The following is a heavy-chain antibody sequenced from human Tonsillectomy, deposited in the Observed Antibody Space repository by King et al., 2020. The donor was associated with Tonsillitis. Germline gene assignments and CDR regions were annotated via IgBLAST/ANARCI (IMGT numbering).Heavy chain of an antibody. D-gene: IGHD3-22*01. Sequence: EQLVQSGGGLVKPWGSLRLFCAASEIIFSTYTMNWVRQAPGKWLELVSSIGSSGGYIYFVDSVRGRFSITRDNADNSLYLQMISLRAEDTAVYYCARVKKYYYDSSGYPLDTFDIWGQGTMVTVSS. CDR2: IGSSGGYI. J-gene: IGHJ3*02. CDR3: ARVKKYYYDSSGYPLDTFDI. V-gene: IGHV3-21*01. CDR1: EIIFSTYT.